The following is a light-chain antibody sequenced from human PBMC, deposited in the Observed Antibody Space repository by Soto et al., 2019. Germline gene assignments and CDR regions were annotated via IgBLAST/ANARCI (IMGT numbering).Light chain of an antibody. V-gene: IGKV1-5*03. CDR2: EAS. Sequence: DIPMTQSPSTLSASVGDRVTITCRASQSIRAWLAWYQQKPGKAPKFLIYEASSLERGVPSRFSGSGSDTEFTLTISALQADDFPTYFCQQYDKYPFTFGQETNV. CDR1: QSIRAW. CDR3: QQYDKYPFT. J-gene: IGKJ1*01.